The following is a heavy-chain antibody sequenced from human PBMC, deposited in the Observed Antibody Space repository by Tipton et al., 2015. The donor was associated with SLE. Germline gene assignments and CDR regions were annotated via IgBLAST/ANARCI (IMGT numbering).Heavy chain of an antibody. CDR1: GFTVSSNY. Sequence: GSLRLSCAASGFTVSSNYMSWVRQAPGKGLEWVSVIYSGGSTYYADSVKGRFTITRDNSKNTLYLQMNSLRAEDTAVYYCARSPYSSGWWGYFDLWGRGTLVTVSS. CDR3: ARSPYSSGWWGYFDL. CDR2: IYSGGST. J-gene: IGHJ2*01. V-gene: IGHV3-66*02. D-gene: IGHD6-19*01.